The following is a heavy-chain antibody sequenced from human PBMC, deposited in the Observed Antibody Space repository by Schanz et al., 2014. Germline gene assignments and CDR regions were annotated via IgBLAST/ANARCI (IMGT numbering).Heavy chain of an antibody. CDR3: ARGGATRFDY. J-gene: IGHJ4*02. CDR1: GFIFNDYY. CDR2: ISRDGTTS. Sequence: VQLVESGGGLVQSGGSLRLSCAASGFIFNDYYMNWIRQAPGKGLEWLSYISRDGTTSYYADSVKGRFTISRDNAKNSLYLQMNSLRDEDTAVYYCARGGATRFDYWGQGTLVTVSS. V-gene: IGHV3-11*04. D-gene: IGHD1-26*01.